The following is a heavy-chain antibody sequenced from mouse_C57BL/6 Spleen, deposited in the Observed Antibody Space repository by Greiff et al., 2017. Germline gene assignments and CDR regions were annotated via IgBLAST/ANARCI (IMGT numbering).Heavy chain of an antibody. CDR2: IYPGNSDT. J-gene: IGHJ4*01. Sequence: EVQLQESGTVLARPGASVKMSCKTSGYTFTSYWMHWVKQRPGQGLEWIGAIYPGNSDTSYNQKFKGKAKLTAVTSASTAYMELSSLTNEDSAVYYCTRDYYGSSLFDYYAMDYWGQGTSVTVSS. V-gene: IGHV1-5*01. D-gene: IGHD1-1*01. CDR1: GYTFTSYW. CDR3: TRDYYGSSLFDYYAMDY.